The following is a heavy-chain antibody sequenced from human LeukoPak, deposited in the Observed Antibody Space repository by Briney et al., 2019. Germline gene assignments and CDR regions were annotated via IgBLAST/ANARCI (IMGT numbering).Heavy chain of an antibody. D-gene: IGHD3-10*01. CDR3: ARGIIYLDY. CDR2: IYGDGTT. CDR1: GFNVSSNY. V-gene: IGHV3-53*04. Sequence: GGSLRLSCEASGFNVSSNYMTWVRQAPGKGLEWVSLIYGDGTTDYADSVKGRFHISRHNSKNTLYLQMNNLRAEDTAVYYCARGIIYLDYWGQGTLVTVSS. J-gene: IGHJ4*02.